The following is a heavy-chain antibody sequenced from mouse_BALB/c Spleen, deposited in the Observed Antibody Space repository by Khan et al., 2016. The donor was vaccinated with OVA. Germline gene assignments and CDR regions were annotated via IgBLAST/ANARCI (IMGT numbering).Heavy chain of an antibody. D-gene: IGHD2-12*01. V-gene: IGHV9-4*02. CDR1: GYTFTTAG. CDR3: ARGVAAYYTNGGGAMEY. J-gene: IGHJ4*01. Sequence: IPFVPSGPELKKPGETVRISCKASGYTFTTAGIQWVQKMPGKGLKWIGWINTHSGVPKYAEDFKGRFAFSLEISVNTAYLQITNLKNEDTATYFCARGVAAYYTNGGGAMEYWGQGTSVTVSS. CDR2: INTHSGVP.